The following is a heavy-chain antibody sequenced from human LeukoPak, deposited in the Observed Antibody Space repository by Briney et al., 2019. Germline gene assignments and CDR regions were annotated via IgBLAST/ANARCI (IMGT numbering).Heavy chain of an antibody. J-gene: IGHJ4*02. D-gene: IGHD1-26*01. CDR1: GGTFSSYA. CDR3: ARGPYSGSYSHAGDYYFDY. Sequence: EASVKVSCKASGGTFSSYAISWVRQAPGQGLEWMGRIIPILGIANYAQKFQGRVTITADKSTSTAYMELSSLRSEDTAVYYCARGPYSGSYSHAGDYYFDYWGQGALVTVSS. V-gene: IGHV1-69*04. CDR2: IIPILGIA.